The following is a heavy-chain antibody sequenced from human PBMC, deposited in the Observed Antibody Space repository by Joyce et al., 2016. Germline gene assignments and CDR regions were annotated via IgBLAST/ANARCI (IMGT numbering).Heavy chain of an antibody. V-gene: IGHV3-15*01. CDR1: GFSFRNAW. J-gene: IGHJ3*01. CDR3: VTGLCIGTACHWDDAFDV. Sequence: EVQLVESGGGLVKPGGSLRLSCAASGFSFRNAWVTWVRQAPGKGLAWVGRVKSKSKGGKTDYAAPMKGRFTIARDDSRDTAYLQMNSLKSEDTGVYFCVTGLCIGTACHWDDAFDVWGQGTMVTVSS. D-gene: IGHD2-2*01. CDR2: VKSKSKGGKT.